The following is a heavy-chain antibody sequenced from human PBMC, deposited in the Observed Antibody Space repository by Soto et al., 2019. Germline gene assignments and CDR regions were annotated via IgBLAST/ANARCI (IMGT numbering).Heavy chain of an antibody. CDR3: ARARRTAVVVPAARAYYYYGMDV. CDR2: IIPIFGTA. Sequence: AAVKVSCKASGCTFSSYAISWVRQAPGQGLEWMGGIIPIFGTANYAQKFQGRVTITADKSTSTAYMELSSLRSEDTAVYYCARARRTAVVVPAARAYYYYGMDVWGQGTTVTVSS. D-gene: IGHD2-2*01. J-gene: IGHJ6*02. CDR1: GCTFSSYA. V-gene: IGHV1-69*06.